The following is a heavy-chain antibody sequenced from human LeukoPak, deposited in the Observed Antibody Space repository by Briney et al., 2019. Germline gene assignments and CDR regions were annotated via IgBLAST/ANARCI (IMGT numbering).Heavy chain of an antibody. V-gene: IGHV4-59*01. Sequence: PSETLSLTCTVSGGSISSYYWSWIRQPPGKGLEWIGHIYYSGSTNYNPSLKSRVTISVDTSKNQFSLKLSSVTAADTAVYYCARDSRGSYFNYWGQGTLVTVSS. CDR2: IYYSGST. D-gene: IGHD1-26*01. CDR3: ARDSRGSYFNY. J-gene: IGHJ4*02. CDR1: GGSISSYY.